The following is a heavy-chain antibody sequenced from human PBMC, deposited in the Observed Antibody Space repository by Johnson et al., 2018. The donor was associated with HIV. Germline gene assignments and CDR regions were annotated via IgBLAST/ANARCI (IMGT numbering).Heavy chain of an antibody. CDR2: ISASGDST. V-gene: IGHV3-23*04. D-gene: IGHD2-21*01. Sequence: VQLVESGGGVVQPGRSLRLSCAASGFTFSSYAMHWVRQAPGKGLEWVSAISASGDSTYYADSVKGRFTISRDNSKNTLYLQMNSLRAEDTAAYYCAKGEGYCGGDCLDAFDIWGQGTVVTVSS. CDR1: GFTFSSYA. CDR3: AKGEGYCGGDCLDAFDI. J-gene: IGHJ3*02.